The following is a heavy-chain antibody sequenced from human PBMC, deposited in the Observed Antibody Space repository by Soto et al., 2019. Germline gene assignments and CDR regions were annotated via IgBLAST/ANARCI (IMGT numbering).Heavy chain of an antibody. CDR1: GGSISSSSYY. J-gene: IGHJ3*02. D-gene: IGHD3-10*01. CDR2: IYYSGST. CDR3: ARVRFGELFVAFDI. V-gene: IGHV4-39*01. Sequence: QLQLQESGPGLVKPSETLSLTCTVSGGSISSSSYYWGWIRQPPGKGLEWIGSIYYSGSTYYNPSLKSRVTISVDTSKNQFSLKLSSVTAADTAVYYCARVRFGELFVAFDIWGQGTMVTVSS.